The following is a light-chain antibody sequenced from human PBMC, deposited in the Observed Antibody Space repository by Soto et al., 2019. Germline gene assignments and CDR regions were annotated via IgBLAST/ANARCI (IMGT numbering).Light chain of an antibody. V-gene: IGKV1-5*01. CDR2: DAS. J-gene: IGKJ1*01. Sequence: DIQMTQSPSTLSASVGDRVTITCRASQSISSWLAWYQQKPGKAPNLLIYDASSLQSGVPSRFSGSGSGTEFTLTISSLQPDDSATYYCQQYESYSWTFGQGTKVDIK. CDR1: QSISSW. CDR3: QQYESYSWT.